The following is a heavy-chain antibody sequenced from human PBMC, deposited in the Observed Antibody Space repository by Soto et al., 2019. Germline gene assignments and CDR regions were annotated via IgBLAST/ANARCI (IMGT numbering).Heavy chain of an antibody. CDR2: TRNKANSYSA. CDR1: GFSFSDYY. J-gene: IGHJ4*02. CDR3: ARDTGGSYDY. D-gene: IGHD1-26*01. Sequence: EVQLVESGGGLVQPGGSLRLSCAASGFSFSDYYMDWVRQVPGKGLEWVGRTRNKANSYSAEYAPPVKGRFTISRHVLEDSMYLQMNNLKTEDTAVYYCARDTGGSYDYWGQGALVTVSS. V-gene: IGHV3-72*01.